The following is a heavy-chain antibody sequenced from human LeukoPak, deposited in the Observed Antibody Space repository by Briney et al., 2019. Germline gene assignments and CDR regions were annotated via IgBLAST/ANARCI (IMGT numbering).Heavy chain of an antibody. CDR3: ARAGGLWSGYLNWLDP. CDR2: ISSSSSYI. CDR1: GFTFSSYS. D-gene: IGHD3-3*01. V-gene: IGHV3-21*01. J-gene: IGHJ5*02. Sequence: GGSLRLSCAASGFTFSSYSMNWVRQAPGKGLEWVSSISSSSSYIYYADSVKGRFTISRDNAKNSLYLQMNSLRAEDTAVYYCARAGGLWSGYLNWLDPWGQGTLVTVSS.